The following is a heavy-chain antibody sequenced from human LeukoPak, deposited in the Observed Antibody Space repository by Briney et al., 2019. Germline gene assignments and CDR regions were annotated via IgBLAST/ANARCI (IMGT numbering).Heavy chain of an antibody. CDR3: AAGADYGSLSDY. CDR2: IWYDGSNK. D-gene: IGHD3-10*01. CDR1: GFTFSSYG. J-gene: IGHJ4*02. V-gene: IGHV3-33*01. Sequence: GGSLRLSCAASGFTFSSYGMHWVRQAPGKGLEWVAVIWYDGSNKYYADSVKGRFTISRDNSKNTLYLQMNSLRAEDAAVYYCAAGADYGSLSDYWGQGTLVTVSS.